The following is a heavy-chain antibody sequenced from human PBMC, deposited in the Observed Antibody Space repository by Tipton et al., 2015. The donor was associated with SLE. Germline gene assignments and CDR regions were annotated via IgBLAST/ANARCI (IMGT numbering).Heavy chain of an antibody. Sequence: QSGAEVQKPGASVKVSCKASGYTFTSYYMHWVRQAPGQGLEWMGIINPSGGSTSYAQKFQGRVTMTRDTSTSTVYMELSSLRSEDTAVYYCARDKAMVVTPSAFDIWGQGTMVTVSS. CDR3: ARDKAMVVTPSAFDI. CDR1: GYTFTSYY. CDR2: INPSGGST. V-gene: IGHV1-46*01. D-gene: IGHD4-23*01. J-gene: IGHJ3*02.